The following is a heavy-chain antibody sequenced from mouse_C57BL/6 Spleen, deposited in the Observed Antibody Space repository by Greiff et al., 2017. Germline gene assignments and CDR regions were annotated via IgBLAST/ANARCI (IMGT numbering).Heavy chain of an antibody. CDR1: GYTFTSYW. Sequence: QVQLQQPGAELVKPGASVKLSCKASGYTFTSYWMHWVKQRPGQGLEWIGMFHPNSGSTNYNEKFKSKATLTVDKSSSTAYLQLSSLTSEDSAVYYGARDYDGYLFDYWGQGTTLTVSS. J-gene: IGHJ2*01. CDR2: FHPNSGST. CDR3: ARDYDGYLFDY. D-gene: IGHD2-3*01. V-gene: IGHV1-64*01.